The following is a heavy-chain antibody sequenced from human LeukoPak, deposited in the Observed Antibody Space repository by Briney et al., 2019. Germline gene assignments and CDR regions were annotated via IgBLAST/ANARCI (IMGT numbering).Heavy chain of an antibody. CDR1: GGTFSSYA. V-gene: IGHV1-69*13. D-gene: IGHD5-12*01. J-gene: IGHJ6*02. CDR2: IIPIFGTA. Sequence: SVKVSCKASGGTFSSYAISWVRQAPGQGLEWMGGIIPIFGTANYAQKFQGRVTITADESTSTAYMELSSLRSEDTAVYYCANSGYDSDYCYYYGMDVWGQGTTVTVSS. CDR3: ANSGYDSDYCYYYGMDV.